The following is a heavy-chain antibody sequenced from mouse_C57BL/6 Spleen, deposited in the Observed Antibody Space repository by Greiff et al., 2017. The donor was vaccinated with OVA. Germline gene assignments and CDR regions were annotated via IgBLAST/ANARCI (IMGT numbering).Heavy chain of an antibody. CDR2: ISDGGSYT. D-gene: IGHD2-3*01. Sequence: EVHLVESGGGLVKPGGSLKLSCAASGFTFSSYAMSWVRQTPEKRLEWVATISDGGSYTYYPDNVKGRFTISRDNAKNHLYLQMSHLKSEDTAMYYCAREGDGYYVDYWGQGTTLTVSS. V-gene: IGHV5-4*01. CDR3: AREGDGYYVDY. CDR1: GFTFSSYA. J-gene: IGHJ2*01.